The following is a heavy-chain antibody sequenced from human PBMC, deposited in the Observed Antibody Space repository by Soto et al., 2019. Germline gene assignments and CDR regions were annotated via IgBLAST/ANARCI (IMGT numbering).Heavy chain of an antibody. D-gene: IGHD3-10*01. CDR1: GFTFGDYA. V-gene: IGHV3-49*03. J-gene: IGHJ6*02. CDR2: IRSKAYGGTT. Sequence: GGSLRLSCTASGFTFGDYAMSWFRQAPGKGLEWVGFIRSKAYGGTTEYAASVKGRFTISRDDSKSIAYLQMNSMKTEDTADYYCTSGGGMVRGVITYYYGMDVWGQGTTVTVSS. CDR3: TSGGGMVRGVITYYYGMDV.